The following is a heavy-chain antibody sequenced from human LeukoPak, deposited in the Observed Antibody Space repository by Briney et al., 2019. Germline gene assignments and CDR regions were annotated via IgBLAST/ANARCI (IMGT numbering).Heavy chain of an antibody. Sequence: ASVKVSCKASGGTFSSYAISWVRQAPGQGLEWTGGIIPIFGTANYAQKFQGRVTITADESTSTAYMELSSLRSEDTAVHYCARWLRLVRGGYNWFDPWGQGTLVTVSS. V-gene: IGHV1-69*01. J-gene: IGHJ5*02. CDR3: ARWLRLVRGGYNWFDP. CDR2: IIPIFGTA. D-gene: IGHD5-12*01. CDR1: GGTFSSYA.